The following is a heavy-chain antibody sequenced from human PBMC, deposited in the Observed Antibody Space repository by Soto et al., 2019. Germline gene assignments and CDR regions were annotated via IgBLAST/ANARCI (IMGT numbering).Heavy chain of an antibody. CDR2: IWYDGSNK. D-gene: IGHD5-18*01. CDR1: GFTFSSYG. CDR3: ASSGTAMVKGMDV. J-gene: IGHJ6*02. V-gene: IGHV3-33*01. Sequence: QVQLVESGGGVVQPGRSLRLSCAASGFTFSSYGMHWVRQAPGKGLEWVAVIWYDGSNKYYADSVKGRITISRDNSKNTLYLQMNSLRAEDTAVYYCASSGTAMVKGMDVWGQGTTVTVSS.